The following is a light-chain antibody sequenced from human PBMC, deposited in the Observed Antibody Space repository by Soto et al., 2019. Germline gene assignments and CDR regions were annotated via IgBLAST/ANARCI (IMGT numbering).Light chain of an antibody. V-gene: IGKV3-20*01. Sequence: EIVLTQSPGTLSLSPGERATLSCRAGQSVSNSYLAWYQQRPGQAPRLLIYVASRRATGIPDRFSGSGSGTDFTLTISRLEPEDFSVYYCQQYGSSPYTFGQGTKLEIK. J-gene: IGKJ2*01. CDR2: VAS. CDR3: QQYGSSPYT. CDR1: QSVSNSY.